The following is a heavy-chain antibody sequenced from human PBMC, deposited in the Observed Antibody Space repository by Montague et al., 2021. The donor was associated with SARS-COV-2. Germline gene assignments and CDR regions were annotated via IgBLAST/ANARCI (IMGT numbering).Heavy chain of an antibody. D-gene: IGHD6-13*01. CDR3: ARHRSISATVPNSFDP. CDR2: IYTSGRT. Sequence: TLSLTCSVSGGSISTGNYYWSWIRQPAGKRLEWIGDIYTSGRTNYNPSVQSRVTILVDTSKNQFSLRLNSVTAADTAVYSCARHRSISATVPNSFDPWGQGTLVTVSS. V-gene: IGHV4-61*09. CDR1: GGSISTGNYY. J-gene: IGHJ5*02.